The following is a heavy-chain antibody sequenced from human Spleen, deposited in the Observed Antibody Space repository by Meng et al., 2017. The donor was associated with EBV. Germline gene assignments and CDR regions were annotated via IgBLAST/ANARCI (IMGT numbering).Heavy chain of an antibody. D-gene: IGHD2-15*01. CDR2: MHTCGGT. CDR1: RGFIYSGEW. CDR3: ARDGYHRPASEY. J-gene: IGHJ4*02. V-gene: IGHV4-4*03. Sequence: AELRQLRPHLVMTPLILSRRCSFSRGFIYSGEWWRSPGQALGKGLDLYGEMHTCGGTSYNPSVKSRVNISIDMSKDQFSLRLSSVTAADTAVYYCARDGYHRPASEYWGQGTLVTVSS.